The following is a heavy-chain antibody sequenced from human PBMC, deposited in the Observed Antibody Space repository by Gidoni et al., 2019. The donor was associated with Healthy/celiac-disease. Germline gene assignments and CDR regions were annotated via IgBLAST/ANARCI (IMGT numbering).Heavy chain of an antibody. CDR2: INAGNGNT. Sequence: QVQLVQSGAEVKKPGASVKVSCKASGYTFTSYAMHWVRQAPGQRLEWMGWINAGNGNTKYSQKFQGRVTITRDTSASTAYMELSSLRSEDTAVYYCARYPDIVVVPAAIRLGYGMDVWGQGTTVTVSS. V-gene: IGHV1-3*01. CDR3: ARYPDIVVVPAAIRLGYGMDV. D-gene: IGHD2-2*02. J-gene: IGHJ6*02. CDR1: GYTFTSYA.